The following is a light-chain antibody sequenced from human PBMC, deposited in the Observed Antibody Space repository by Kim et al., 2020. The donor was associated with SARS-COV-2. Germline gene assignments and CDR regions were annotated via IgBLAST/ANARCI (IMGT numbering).Light chain of an antibody. Sequence: QSALSQPPSASGSLGQSVTISCYGTWSDVGGYNFVSWYQQQPGKAPKLMIYEVDKRPSGVPDRFSGSKSGSTASLTVSGLQADDEADYYCFSYADSHRVVFGRGTQLTVL. J-gene: IGLJ3*02. V-gene: IGLV2-8*01. CDR1: WSDVGGYNF. CDR3: FSYADSHRVV. CDR2: EVD.